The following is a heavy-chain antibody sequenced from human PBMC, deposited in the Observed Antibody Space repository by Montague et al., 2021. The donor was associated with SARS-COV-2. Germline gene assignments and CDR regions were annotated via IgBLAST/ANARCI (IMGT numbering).Heavy chain of an antibody. Sequence: SLRLSCAASGFTFSNYPMHWVRQAPGKGLEWMAVISYDGNNQDYAESLKGRITISRDNSKNTLFLQMDSPRPEDTAVYYCAKEQHPSSWSDFDCWGQGTLVIVSS. D-gene: IGHD6-13*01. J-gene: IGHJ4*02. V-gene: IGHV3-30*04. CDR1: GFTFSNYP. CDR2: ISYDGNNQ. CDR3: AKEQHPSSWSDFDC.